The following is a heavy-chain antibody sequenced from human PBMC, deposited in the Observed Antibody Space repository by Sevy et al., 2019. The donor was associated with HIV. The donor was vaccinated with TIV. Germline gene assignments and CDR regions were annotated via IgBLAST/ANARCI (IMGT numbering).Heavy chain of an antibody. Sequence: ASVKVSCKASGYTFTGDYMYWVRQAPGQGLEWMGRINPNTGDTNYAQKFQDRVTMTRDTSISTGYLELSRLTSDDTAVYYCARGGYNCNDVPGYWGQGTLVTVSS. D-gene: IGHD1-1*01. CDR3: ARGGYNCNDVPGY. V-gene: IGHV1-2*02. CDR1: GYTFTGDY. J-gene: IGHJ4*01. CDR2: INPNTGDT.